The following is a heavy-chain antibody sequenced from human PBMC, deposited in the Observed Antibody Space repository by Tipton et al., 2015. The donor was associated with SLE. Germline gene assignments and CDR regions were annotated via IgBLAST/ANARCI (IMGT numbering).Heavy chain of an antibody. CDR1: GGSFSGYS. V-gene: IGHV4-34*01. D-gene: IGHD3-22*01. Sequence: TLSLTCAVYGGSFSGYSWSWIRQPPGKGLEWIGEINHSGSTNYNPSLKSRVTISVDTSKNQFSLKLSSVTAADTAVYYCARDRDDSSGYSPGWFDPWGQGTLVTVSS. CDR3: ARDRDDSSGYSPGWFDP. CDR2: INHSGST. J-gene: IGHJ5*02.